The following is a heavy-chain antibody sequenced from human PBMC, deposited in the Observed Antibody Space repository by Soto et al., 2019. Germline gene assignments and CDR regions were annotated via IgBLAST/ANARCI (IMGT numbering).Heavy chain of an antibody. D-gene: IGHD2-15*01. CDR2: INIDGSST. CDR1: GFTFSSHW. V-gene: IGHV3-74*01. CDR3: AVSCGGGSCYDFDY. J-gene: IGHJ4*02. Sequence: PGGSLRLSCAASGFTFSSHWMHWVRQAPGKGLEWVSRINIDGSSTSYADSVKGRFTISRDNAKNTLYLQMNSLRAEDTAVYYCAVSCGGGSCYDFDYWGQGTLVTVSS.